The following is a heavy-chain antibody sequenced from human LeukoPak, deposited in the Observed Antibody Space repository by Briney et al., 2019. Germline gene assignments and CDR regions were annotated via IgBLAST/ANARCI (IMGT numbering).Heavy chain of an antibody. J-gene: IGHJ5*02. CDR3: ARSLYYYDSSGYRWFDP. CDR2: IIPILGIA. D-gene: IGHD3-22*01. Sequence: SVKVSCKASGGTFSSYATSWVRQAPGQGLEWMGRIIPILGIANYAQKFQGRVTITADKSTSTAYMELSSLRSEDTAVYYCARSLYYYDSSGYRWFDPWGQGTLVTVSS. V-gene: IGHV1-69*04. CDR1: GGTFSSYA.